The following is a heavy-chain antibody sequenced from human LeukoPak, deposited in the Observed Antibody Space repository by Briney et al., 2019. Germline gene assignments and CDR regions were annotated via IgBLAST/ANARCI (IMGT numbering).Heavy chain of an antibody. J-gene: IGHJ4*02. D-gene: IGHD2-15*01. CDR2: INPNSGGT. Sequence: GASEKVSCKASGYTFTGYYMHWGRQGPGQGLEWIGQINPNSGGTNNAQKILGRVTMTRDTSLSTAYMELSRLRSHNTAAYYCVRVDGRIYNYWGQGTLVTVSS. CDR1: GYTFTGYY. V-gene: IGHV1-2*06. CDR3: VRVDGRIYNY.